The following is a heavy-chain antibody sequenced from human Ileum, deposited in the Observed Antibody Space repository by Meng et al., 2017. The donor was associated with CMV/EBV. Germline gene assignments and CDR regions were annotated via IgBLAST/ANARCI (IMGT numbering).Heavy chain of an antibody. CDR3: ARRNWFDP. Sequence: SLRLSCAASGFNFSDYSMDWVRQAPGKGLEWISYISTSGTTIYYADSVKGRFSISRDNANNLLYLQMNSLRVDDTAVYYCARRNWFDPWGQGTLVTVSS. V-gene: IGHV3-11*01. CDR2: ISTSGTTI. CDR1: GFNFSDYS. J-gene: IGHJ5*02.